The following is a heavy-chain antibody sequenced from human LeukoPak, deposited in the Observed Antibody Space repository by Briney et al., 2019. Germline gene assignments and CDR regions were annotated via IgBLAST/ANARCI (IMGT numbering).Heavy chain of an antibody. CDR2: ISAYTGNT. CDR1: GYTFTSYG. D-gene: IGHD6-13*01. J-gene: IGHJ6*02. CDR3: ARDSKAGIAAAVLYYYYYGMDV. Sequence: ASVKVSCKASGYTFTSYGISWVRQAPGQGLEWMGWISAYTGNTNYAQKLQGRVTMTTDTSTSTAYMELRSLGSDDTAVYYCARDSKAGIAAAVLYYYYYGMDVWGQGTTVTVSS. V-gene: IGHV1-18*01.